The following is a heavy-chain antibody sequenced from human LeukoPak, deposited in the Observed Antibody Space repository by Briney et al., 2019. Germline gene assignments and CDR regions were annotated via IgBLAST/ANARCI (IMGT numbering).Heavy chain of an antibody. V-gene: IGHV4-59*01. J-gene: IGHJ4*02. CDR2: IYYSGST. Sequence: SETLSLTCTVSGGSISSYYWSWIRQPPGKGLEWIGYIYYSGSTNYNPSLKSRVTISVDTSKNQFSLKLSSVTAADTAVYYYARSGLLRYFDWLLPFDYWGQGTLVTVSS. CDR1: GGSISSYY. D-gene: IGHD3-9*01. CDR3: ARSGLLRYFDWLLPFDY.